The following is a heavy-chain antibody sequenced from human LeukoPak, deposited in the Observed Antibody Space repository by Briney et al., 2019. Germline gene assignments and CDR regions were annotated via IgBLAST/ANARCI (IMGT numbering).Heavy chain of an antibody. CDR3: ASGSRREASHRRQLVLNY. CDR2: IWYDGSNK. CDR1: GFTFSSYG. Sequence: GGSLTLSCAASGFTFSSYGMHWVRQAPGKGLEWVAVIWYDGSNKYYADSVKGRFTISRDNSKNTLYLQMNSLRAEDTSVYYCASGSRREASHRRQLVLNYWGEGTLVSVS. D-gene: IGHD6-13*01. J-gene: IGHJ4*02. V-gene: IGHV3-33*01.